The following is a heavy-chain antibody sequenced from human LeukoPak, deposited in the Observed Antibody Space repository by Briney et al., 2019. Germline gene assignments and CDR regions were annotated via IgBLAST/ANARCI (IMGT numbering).Heavy chain of an antibody. J-gene: IGHJ5*02. D-gene: IGHD3-10*01. Sequence: GGSLRLSCTASGFTFSTYTMHWVRQAPGKGLEWVAVTSYDGSNKQYADSVKGRFTISRDNSKNTLYLQMNSLRAEDTAIYYCAKEGGEGSGSYMYNWFDPWGQGTLVTVSS. CDR1: GFTFSTYT. V-gene: IGHV3-30*04. CDR2: TSYDGSNK. CDR3: AKEGGEGSGSYMYNWFDP.